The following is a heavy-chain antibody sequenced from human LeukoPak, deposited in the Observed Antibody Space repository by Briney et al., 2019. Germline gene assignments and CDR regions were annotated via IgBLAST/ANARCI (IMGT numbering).Heavy chain of an antibody. J-gene: IGHJ4*02. CDR2: VYSGDRT. D-gene: IGHD1-1*01. CDR3: ARGYLIDY. CDR1: GFTVNSNY. V-gene: IGHV3-66*01. Sequence: GGSLRLSCAASGFTVNSNYMSWVRQAPGKGLEWVSVVYSGDRTYYADSVKGRFTISRDDSTNTLYLLMNSLRAEDTAVYYCARGYLIDYWGQGTLVTVST.